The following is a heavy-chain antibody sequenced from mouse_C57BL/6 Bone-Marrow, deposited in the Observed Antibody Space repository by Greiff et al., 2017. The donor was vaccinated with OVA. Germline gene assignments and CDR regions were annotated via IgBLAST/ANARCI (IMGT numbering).Heavy chain of an antibody. J-gene: IGHJ2*01. Sequence: QVQLQQSGPGLVQPSQSLSITCTVSGFSLTSYGVHWVRQSPGKGLEWLGVIWSGGSTDYNAAFISRLSISKDNSKSQVFFKKNSLQADDTAIYYCARNSPPHYFDYWGQGTTLTVSS. CDR1: GFSLTSYG. CDR3: ARNSPPHYFDY. V-gene: IGHV2-2*01. CDR2: IWSGGST.